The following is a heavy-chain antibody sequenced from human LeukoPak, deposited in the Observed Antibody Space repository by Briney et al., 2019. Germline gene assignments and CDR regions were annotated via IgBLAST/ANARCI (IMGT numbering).Heavy chain of an antibody. D-gene: IGHD5-12*01. V-gene: IGHV4-34*01. CDR3: ARGGYSGYDSDY. CDR2: INHSGST. CDR1: GGSFSGYY. Sequence: SETPSLTCAVYGGSFSGYYWSWIRQPPGKGLEWIGEINHSGSTNYNPSLKSRVTISVDTSKNQFSLKLSSVTAADTAVYYCARGGYSGYDSDYWGQGTLVTVSS. J-gene: IGHJ4*02.